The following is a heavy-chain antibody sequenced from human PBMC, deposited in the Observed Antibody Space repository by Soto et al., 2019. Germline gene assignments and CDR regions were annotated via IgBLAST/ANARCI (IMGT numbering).Heavy chain of an antibody. Sequence: QVQLQESGPGLVKPSETLSLTCTVSGGSISSYYWSWIRQPPGKGLEWIGYIYYSGSTNYNPALKSRVTISVDTSKNQFSLKLSSVTAADTAVYYCARDYDFWSGSHYYYMDVWGKGTTVTVSS. J-gene: IGHJ6*03. CDR1: GGSISSYY. CDR3: ARDYDFWSGSHYYYMDV. D-gene: IGHD3-3*01. V-gene: IGHV4-59*01. CDR2: IYYSGST.